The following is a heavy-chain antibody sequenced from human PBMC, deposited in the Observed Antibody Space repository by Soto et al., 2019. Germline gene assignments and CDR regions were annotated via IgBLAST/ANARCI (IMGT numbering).Heavy chain of an antibody. V-gene: IGHV3-23*01. Sequence: PGGSLRLSGAASEFTFSSYAVSWVRQAPGKGLEWVSAISGSGGSTYYADSVKGRFTISRDISKNTLYLQMSSLRVEDTALYYCAKSYSSNWYDYFDNWGQGALVTVSS. CDR2: ISGSGGST. CDR3: AKSYSSNWYDYFDN. D-gene: IGHD6-13*01. CDR1: EFTFSSYA. J-gene: IGHJ4*02.